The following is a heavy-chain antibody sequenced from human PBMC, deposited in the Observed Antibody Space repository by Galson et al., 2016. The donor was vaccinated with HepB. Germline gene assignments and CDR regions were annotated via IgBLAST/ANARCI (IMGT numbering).Heavy chain of an antibody. V-gene: IGHV4-59*01. CDR2: IYSNGLT. Sequence: TLSLTCTVSGGSIGGYYWSWIRQPPGKGLEWIGFIYSNGLTNYNPSLKSGVTISLDTSKNQFSLRLSSVTAADTAVYYCARAQYSVTSYSYYFDYWGQGTLVTVSS. CDR1: GGSIGGYY. CDR3: ARAQYSVTSYSYYFDY. J-gene: IGHJ4*02. D-gene: IGHD1-26*01.